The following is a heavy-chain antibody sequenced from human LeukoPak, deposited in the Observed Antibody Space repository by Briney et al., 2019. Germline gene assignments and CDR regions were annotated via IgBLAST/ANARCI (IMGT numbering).Heavy chain of an antibody. CDR2: IYTSGST. V-gene: IGHV4-61*02. J-gene: IGHJ4*02. Sequence: SETLSLTCTVSGGSISSGSYYWSWIRQPAGKGLEWIGRIYTSGSTNYNPSLKSRVTISVDTSKNQFSLKLSSVTAADTAVYYCARDRHWSYFDYWGQGTLVTVSS. D-gene: IGHD1-1*01. CDR3: ARDRHWSYFDY. CDR1: GGSISSGSYY.